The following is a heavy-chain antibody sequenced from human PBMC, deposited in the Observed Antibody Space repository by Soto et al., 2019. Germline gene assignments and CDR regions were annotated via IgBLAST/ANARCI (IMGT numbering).Heavy chain of an antibody. J-gene: IGHJ3*02. CDR1: GFTFTSSA. V-gene: IGHV1-58*02. CDR3: ARATPYGDAFDI. D-gene: IGHD4-17*01. Sequence: SVKVSCKASGFTFTSSAMQWVRQARGQRLEWIGWIVVGSGNTNYAQKYQERVTITRDISTSTDYIEQSNLRTEDTAVYYCARATPYGDAFDIWGQGTMVTVSS. CDR2: IVVGSGNT.